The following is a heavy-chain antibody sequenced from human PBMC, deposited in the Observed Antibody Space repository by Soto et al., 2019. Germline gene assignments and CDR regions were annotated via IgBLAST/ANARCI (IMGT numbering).Heavy chain of an antibody. CDR1: GFTFSSYA. CDR3: SRVPWGGVRYYYYGMDV. J-gene: IGHJ6*02. D-gene: IGHD3-16*01. Sequence: PGGSLRLSCAASGFTFSSYAIHWVRQAPGKGLEWVAVISYDGSNKYYADSVKGRFTISRDNSKNTVYLQMSSLRAEDTAVYYCSRVPWGGVRYYYYGMDVWGQGTKVTVS. V-gene: IGHV3-30-3*01. CDR2: ISYDGSNK.